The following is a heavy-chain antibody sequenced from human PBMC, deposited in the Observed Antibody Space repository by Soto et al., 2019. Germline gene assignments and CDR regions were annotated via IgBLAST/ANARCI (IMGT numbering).Heavy chain of an antibody. D-gene: IGHD2-2*02. CDR3: ARGGQYRYFDY. CDR1: GYTFTHFG. Sequence: QVQLVQSGAEVKKPGASVKVSCTTSGYTFTHFGITWVRQAPGQGLEWMGWISPYNGDTKYAEKLEGRVTLTTDTSTDTAYMELTSLTSDDTAEYYCARGGQYRYFDYWGQGTLVTVSS. V-gene: IGHV1-18*01. CDR2: ISPYNGDT. J-gene: IGHJ4*02.